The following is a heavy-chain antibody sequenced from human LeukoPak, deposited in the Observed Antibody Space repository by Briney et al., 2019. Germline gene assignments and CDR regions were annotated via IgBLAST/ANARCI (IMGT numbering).Heavy chain of an antibody. CDR3: AKDGEDIVVVPAAFSDH. CDR1: GFSFSSYA. Sequence: GGSLRLSCAASGFSFSSYAMSWVRQAPGKGLEWVSGISGSGGSTYYADSVKGRFTISRDNSKNTLYLQMNSLRAEDTAVYYCAKDGEDIVVVPAAFSDHWGQGTLVTVSS. CDR2: ISGSGGST. D-gene: IGHD2-2*01. V-gene: IGHV3-23*01. J-gene: IGHJ4*02.